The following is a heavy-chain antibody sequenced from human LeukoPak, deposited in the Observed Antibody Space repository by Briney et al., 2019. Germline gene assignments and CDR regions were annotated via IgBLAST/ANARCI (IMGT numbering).Heavy chain of an antibody. CDR1: GYSFTSYG. V-gene: IGHV1-18*01. CDR3: AYSCSSTSCPLDY. D-gene: IGHD2-2*01. Sequence: ASVTVSCKASGYSFTSYGISWVRQAPGQGLEWMGWISAYNGNTNYAQKLQGRVTMTTDTSTSTGYMELRSLRSDDTAVYYCAYSCSSTSCPLDYWGQGTLVTVSS. CDR2: ISAYNGNT. J-gene: IGHJ4*02.